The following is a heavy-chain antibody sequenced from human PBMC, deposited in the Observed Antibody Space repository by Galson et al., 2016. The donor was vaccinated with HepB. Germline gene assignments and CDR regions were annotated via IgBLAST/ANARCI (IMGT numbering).Heavy chain of an antibody. CDR2: TSSDGSTK. V-gene: IGHV3-30-3*02. CDR1: GFTFSNYA. Sequence: SLRLSCAASGFTFSNYAMHWFRQAPGKGLEWVAFTSSDGSTKHYANSVKGRLAISRDNSKNTLYLQIDSLRAEDTALYFCAKHRETGGYWGPGFDSWGQGTLVTVSS. J-gene: IGHJ4*02. D-gene: IGHD1-26*01. CDR3: AKHRETGGYWGPGFDS.